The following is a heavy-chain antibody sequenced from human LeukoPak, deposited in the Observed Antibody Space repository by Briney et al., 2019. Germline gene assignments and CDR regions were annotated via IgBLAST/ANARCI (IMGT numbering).Heavy chain of an antibody. Sequence: KPGGSLRLSCAASGFTFSDYYMSWIRQAPGKGLEWVSYISSSGSTIYYADSVKGRFTISRDNAKNSLYLQMNSLRAEDTAVYYCASAGYSSSWYKDGNSNYWGQGTPVTVSS. CDR3: ASAGYSSSWYKDGNSNY. CDR2: ISSSGSTI. CDR1: GFTFSDYY. J-gene: IGHJ4*02. V-gene: IGHV3-11*04. D-gene: IGHD6-13*01.